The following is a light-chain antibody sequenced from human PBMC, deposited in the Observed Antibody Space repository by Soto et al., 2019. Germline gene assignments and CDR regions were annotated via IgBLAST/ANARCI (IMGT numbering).Light chain of an antibody. V-gene: IGKV3-20*01. CDR2: VAS. Sequence: EILLTQSPGTLSLSPGDRATLSCRASQSLTSSFLPWNQQKPGQTPGLLIYVASIRATDIPDRFSGSGSGTDFTLTISRLEPEDFAVYFCQQYGRLPLSFGGGTKVEIK. J-gene: IGKJ4*01. CDR1: QSLTSSF. CDR3: QQYGRLPLS.